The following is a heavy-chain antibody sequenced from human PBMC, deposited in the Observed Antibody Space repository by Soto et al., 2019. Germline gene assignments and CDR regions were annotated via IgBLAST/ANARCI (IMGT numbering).Heavy chain of an antibody. Sequence: ASVKVSCKASGYTFTSYAMHWVRQAPGQRIEWMGWINAVNGNTKYSQKFQGRVTITRDESTSTGYMELSSLRSENTAMYYCALSVRRSDDWYDIDYWGQGTLATVSS. CDR2: INAVNGNT. D-gene: IGHD1-1*01. V-gene: IGHV1-3*01. CDR3: ALSVRRSDDWYDIDY. J-gene: IGHJ4*02. CDR1: GYTFTSYA.